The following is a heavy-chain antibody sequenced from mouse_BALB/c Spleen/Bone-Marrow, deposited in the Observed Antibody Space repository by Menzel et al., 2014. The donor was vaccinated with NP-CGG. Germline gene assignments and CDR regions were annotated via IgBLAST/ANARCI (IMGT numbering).Heavy chain of an antibody. CDR1: GYTFTSYW. D-gene: IGHD4-1*01. CDR3: ARNWVYFDY. CDR2: IDPSDSET. J-gene: IGHJ2*01. V-gene: IGHV1-69*02. Sequence: QVQLQQSGAELVKPGAPVKLSCMASGYTFTSYWMNWVKQRPGRGLEWIGRIDPSDSETHYNQKFKDKATLTVDKSSSTAYIQLSSLTSEDSAVYYCARNWVYFDYWGQGTTLTVSS.